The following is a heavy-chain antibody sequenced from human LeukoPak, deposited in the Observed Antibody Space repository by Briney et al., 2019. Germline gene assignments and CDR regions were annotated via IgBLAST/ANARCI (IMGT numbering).Heavy chain of an antibody. CDR2: IYSGGST. D-gene: IGHD4-17*01. V-gene: IGHV3-53*01. CDR3: ARSADYGETDY. Sequence: GGSLRLSCAASGFTVSSNYMSWVRQAPGKGPEWVSVIYSGGSTYYADSVKGRFTISRDNSKNTLYLQMNSLRAEDTAVYYCARSADYGETDYWGQGTLVTVSS. CDR1: GFTVSSNY. J-gene: IGHJ4*02.